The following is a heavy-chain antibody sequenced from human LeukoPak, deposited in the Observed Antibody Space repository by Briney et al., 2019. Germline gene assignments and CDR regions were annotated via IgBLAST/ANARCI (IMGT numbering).Heavy chain of an antibody. CDR3: AKDYTRYYYDSSDAFDI. Sequence: GGSLRLSCAASGFTFSSYGMHWVRQAPGKGLEWVAVISYDGSNKYYADSVKGRFTISRDNSKNTLYLQMNSLRAEDTAVYYCAKDYTRYYYDSSDAFDIWGQGTMVTVSS. V-gene: IGHV3-30*18. CDR1: GFTFSSYG. CDR2: ISYDGSNK. D-gene: IGHD3-22*01. J-gene: IGHJ3*02.